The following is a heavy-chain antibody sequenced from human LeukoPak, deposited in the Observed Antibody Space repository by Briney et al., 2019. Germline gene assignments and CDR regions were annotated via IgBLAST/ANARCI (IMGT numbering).Heavy chain of an antibody. V-gene: IGHV1-69*13. CDR2: ITPIFGTA. D-gene: IGHD1-1*01. CDR3: ARGETGTTGTTLRSLNY. J-gene: IGHJ4*02. CDR1: GGTFSSYA. Sequence: SVKVSCKASGGTFSSYAISWVRQAPGQGLEWMGGITPIFGTANYAQKFQGRVTITADESTSTAYMELSSLRSEDTAVYYCARGETGTTGTTLRSLNYWGQGTLVTVSS.